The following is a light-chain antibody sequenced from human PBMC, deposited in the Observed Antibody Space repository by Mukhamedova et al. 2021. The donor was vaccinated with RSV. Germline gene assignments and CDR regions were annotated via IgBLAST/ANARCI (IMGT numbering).Light chain of an antibody. Sequence: WYQRRVHGKAPKLLIYKTSTLQSGVPSRFSGSGSGTEFTLTIDSLQPDDLATYYCQQYKMYSRSFGQGTKVEI. J-gene: IGKJ2*01. V-gene: IGKV1-5*03. CDR3: QQYKMYSRS. CDR2: KTS.